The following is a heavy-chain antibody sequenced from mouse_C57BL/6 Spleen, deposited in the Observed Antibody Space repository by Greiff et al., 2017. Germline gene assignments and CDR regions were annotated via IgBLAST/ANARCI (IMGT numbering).Heavy chain of an antibody. CDR1: GYTFTSYW. CDR3: ANYYGSSAWFAY. Sequence: QVQLKEPGAELVKPGASVKLSCKASGYTFTSYWMHWVKQRPGQGLEWIGMIHPNSGSTNYNEKFKSKATLTVDKSSSTAYMQLRSLTSEDSAVYYCANYYGSSAWFAYWGQGTLVTVSA. D-gene: IGHD1-1*01. J-gene: IGHJ3*01. CDR2: IHPNSGST. V-gene: IGHV1-64*01.